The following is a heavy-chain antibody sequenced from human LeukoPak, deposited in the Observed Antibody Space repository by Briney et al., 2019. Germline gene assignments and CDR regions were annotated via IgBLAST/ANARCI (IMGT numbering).Heavy chain of an antibody. CDR3: ARVNSSGWYGMRGYYFDY. CDR1: GFTVSSNY. J-gene: IGHJ4*02. V-gene: IGHV3-53*04. CDR2: IYSGGST. D-gene: IGHD6-19*01. Sequence: PGGSLRLSCAASGFTVSSNYMSWVRQAPGKGLEWVSVIYSGGSTYYADSVKVRFTISRHNSKNTLYLQMNSLRAEDTAVYYCARVNSSGWYGMRGYYFDYWGQGTLVTVSS.